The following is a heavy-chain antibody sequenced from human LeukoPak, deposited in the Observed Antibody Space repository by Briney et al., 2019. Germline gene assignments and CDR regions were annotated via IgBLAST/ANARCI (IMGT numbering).Heavy chain of an antibody. J-gene: IGHJ4*02. Sequence: PGGSLRLSCAASGFTFSSYWMSWVRQAPGKGLEWVSVISGSDGPTSYADSVQGRFTISRDNSKNTLYLQMNSLRAEDTAVYYCANGPFYCSSTSCFYYFDYWGQGTLVTVSS. D-gene: IGHD2-2*01. CDR1: GFTFSSYW. CDR2: ISGSDGPT. CDR3: ANGPFYCSSTSCFYYFDY. V-gene: IGHV3-23*01.